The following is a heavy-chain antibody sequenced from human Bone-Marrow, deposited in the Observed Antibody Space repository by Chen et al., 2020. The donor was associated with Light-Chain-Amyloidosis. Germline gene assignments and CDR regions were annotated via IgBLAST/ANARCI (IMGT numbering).Heavy chain of an antibody. CDR1: GFTFSSYE. CDR3: ARVGFYNWNVHNAFDI. CDR2: ISSSGSTI. Sequence: EVQLVESGGGLVQPGGSLRLSCAASGFTFSSYEMNWVRQAPGKGLEWVSYISSSGSTIYYADSVKGRVTISRDNAKNSLYLQMNSLRAEDTAVYYCARVGFYNWNVHNAFDIWGQGTMVTVSS. J-gene: IGHJ3*02. D-gene: IGHD1-1*01. V-gene: IGHV3-48*03.